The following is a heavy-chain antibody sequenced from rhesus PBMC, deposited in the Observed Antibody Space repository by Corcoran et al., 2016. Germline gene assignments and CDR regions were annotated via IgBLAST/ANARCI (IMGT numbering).Heavy chain of an antibody. V-gene: IGHV4-81*01. J-gene: IGHJ4*01. CDR2: IDGNIAGT. D-gene: IGHD6-31*01. CDR3: AREGSGWYFDY. Sequence: QVQLQESGPGLVKPSETLSLTCAVSGGSIGGYYWSWIRQAPGKGLEWIGKIDGNIAGTNYTPSLKSRVTISKDASKNQFSLKLSSVTSADTAVYYCAREGSGWYFDYWGQGVLVTVSS. CDR1: GGSIGGYY.